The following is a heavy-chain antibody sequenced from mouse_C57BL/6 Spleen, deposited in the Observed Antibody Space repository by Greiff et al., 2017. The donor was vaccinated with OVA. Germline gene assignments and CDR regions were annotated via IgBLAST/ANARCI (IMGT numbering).Heavy chain of an antibody. D-gene: IGHD3-1*01. V-gene: IGHV5-16*01. CDR3: ARDRDYAMDY. Sequence: EVKLVESEGGLVQPGSSMELSCTASGFTFSDYYMAWVRQVPEKGLEWVANINYDGSSTYYLDSLKSRFIISRDNAKNILYLQMSSLKSEDTATYYCARDRDYAMDYWGQGTSVTVSS. CDR2: INYDGSST. J-gene: IGHJ4*01. CDR1: GFTFSDYY.